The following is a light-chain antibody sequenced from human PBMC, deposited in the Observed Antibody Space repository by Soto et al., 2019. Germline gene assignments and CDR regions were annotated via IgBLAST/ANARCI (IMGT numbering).Light chain of an antibody. CDR2: RAS. V-gene: IGKV3-15*01. Sequence: EFVMTQSPGSVSVSPGERATLSCRASQSVTSNVAWYQQRPGQAPRLLIYRASARATGVPARFSGSGSGTEFTLTISSLQSEDFGIYYCQQYDYWWTFGQGTKVDNK. CDR3: QQYDYWWT. J-gene: IGKJ1*01. CDR1: QSVTSN.